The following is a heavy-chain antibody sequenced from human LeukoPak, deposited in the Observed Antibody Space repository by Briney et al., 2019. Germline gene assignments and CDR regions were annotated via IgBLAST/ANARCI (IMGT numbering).Heavy chain of an antibody. V-gene: IGHV3-23*01. Sequence: GGSLRLSCAASGFTFSSYAMSWVRQAPGKGLEWVSATSGSGGSTYYADSVKGRFTISRDNSKNTLYLQMNSLRAEDTAVYYCAKPPFGGVIFDYWGQGTLVTVSS. CDR1: GFTFSSYA. J-gene: IGHJ4*02. CDR3: AKPPFGGVIFDY. CDR2: TSGSGGST. D-gene: IGHD3-16*01.